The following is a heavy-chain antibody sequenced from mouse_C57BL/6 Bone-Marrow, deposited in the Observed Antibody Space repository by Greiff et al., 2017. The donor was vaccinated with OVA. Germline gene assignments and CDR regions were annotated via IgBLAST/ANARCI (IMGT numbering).Heavy chain of an antibody. CDR3: TRATYDYPYYYAMDY. D-gene: IGHD2-4*01. CDR2: ISSGGDYI. CDR1: GFTFSSYA. V-gene: IGHV5-9-1*02. Sequence: EVKLQESGEGLVKPGGSLKLSCAASGFTFSSYAMSWVRQTPEKRLEWVAYISSGGDYIYYADTVKGRFTISRDNARNTLYLQMSSLKSEDTAMYYCTRATYDYPYYYAMDYWGQGTSVTVSS. J-gene: IGHJ4*01.